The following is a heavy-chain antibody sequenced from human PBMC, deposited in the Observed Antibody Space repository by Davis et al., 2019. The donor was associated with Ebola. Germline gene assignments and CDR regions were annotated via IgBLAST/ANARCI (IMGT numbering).Heavy chain of an antibody. V-gene: IGHV3-21*01. CDR2: ISSSSSYI. J-gene: IGHJ3*02. CDR1: GFTFSSYS. D-gene: IGHD3-16*01. CDR3: ARDGDWVNLGEDDAFDI. Sequence: PGGSLRLSCAASGFTFSSYSMNWVRQAPGKGLEWVSSISSSSSYIYYADSVKGRFTISRDNAKNSLYLQMNSLRAEDTAVYYCARDGDWVNLGEDDAFDIWGQGTMVTVSS.